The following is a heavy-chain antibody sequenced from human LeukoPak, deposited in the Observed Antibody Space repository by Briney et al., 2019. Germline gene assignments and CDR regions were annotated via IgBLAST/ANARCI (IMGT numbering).Heavy chain of an antibody. Sequence: PSETLSLTCTVSGYSISSGYYWGWIRPPPGKGLEWIGIIYHSGSTYYNPSLKSRVTISVDTSKNQFSLKLSSVTAADTAVYYCARSTTTIHGSGKFWFDPWGQGTLVTVSS. D-gene: IGHD3-10*01. CDR1: GYSISSGYY. CDR3: ARSTTTIHGSGKFWFDP. CDR2: IYHSGST. V-gene: IGHV4-38-2*02. J-gene: IGHJ5*02.